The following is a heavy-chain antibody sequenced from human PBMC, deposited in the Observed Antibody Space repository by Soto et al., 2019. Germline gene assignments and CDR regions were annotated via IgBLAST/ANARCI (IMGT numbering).Heavy chain of an antibody. CDR2: IYYSGST. J-gene: IGHJ4*02. Sequence: SATLSLTCTVSGGSVSSGSYYWSWIRQPPGKGLEWIGYIYYSGSTNYNPSLKSRVTISVDTSKNQFSLKLSSVTAADTAVYYCARGSRTMVRGVTFDYWGQGTLVTVPQ. CDR1: GGSVSSGSYY. CDR3: ARGSRTMVRGVTFDY. V-gene: IGHV4-61*01. D-gene: IGHD3-10*01.